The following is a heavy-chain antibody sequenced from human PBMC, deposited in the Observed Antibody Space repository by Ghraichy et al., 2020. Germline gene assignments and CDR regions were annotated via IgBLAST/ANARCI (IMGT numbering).Heavy chain of an antibody. J-gene: IGHJ5*02. D-gene: IGHD2-15*01. Sequence: ISGSGGSTYYADSVKGRFTISRDNSKNTLYLQMNSRRAKATAVYYCAKGRDCSGGSWYLSWFDP. V-gene: IGHV3-23*01. CDR3: AKGRDCSGGSWYLSWFDP. CDR2: ISGSGGST.